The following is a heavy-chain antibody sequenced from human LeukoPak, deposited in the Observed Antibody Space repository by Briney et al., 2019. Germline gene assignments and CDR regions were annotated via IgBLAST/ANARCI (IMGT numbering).Heavy chain of an antibody. CDR2: IYYTGST. J-gene: IGHJ4*02. D-gene: IGHD4-23*01. Sequence: SETLSLTCSVSGGSISNYYWSWVRQPPGKGLEWIGYIYYTGSTNYNPSPKSRVTISVDTPKNQFSLKLTSVSAADTAIYYCVRQSRGNSVGFDYWGQGTLVTVSS. V-gene: IGHV4-59*08. CDR1: GGSISNYY. CDR3: VRQSRGNSVGFDY.